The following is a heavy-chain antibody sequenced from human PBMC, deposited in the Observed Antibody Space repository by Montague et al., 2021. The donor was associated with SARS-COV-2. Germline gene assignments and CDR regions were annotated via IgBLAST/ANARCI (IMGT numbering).Heavy chain of an antibody. CDR1: GGSFTGYY. V-gene: IGHV4-34*01. CDR3: ARAQVTIFGVLIMLPAAGAVDV. D-gene: IGHD3-3*01. Sequence: SETLSLTCAVYGGSFTGYYWTWIRQPPGRGPEWMGEIKQSGSSNYNPSLESRVTMSVDTSKNQFSLRLNSVSAADTAVYYCARAQVTIFGVLIMLPAAGAVDVWGQGTTVTVSS. CDR2: IKQSGSS. J-gene: IGHJ3*01.